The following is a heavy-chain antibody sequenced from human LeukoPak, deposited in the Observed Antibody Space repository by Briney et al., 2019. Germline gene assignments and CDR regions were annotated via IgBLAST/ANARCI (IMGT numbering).Heavy chain of an antibody. V-gene: IGHV3-48*04. CDR3: ARVRYRLAETYIDY. Sequence: PGGSLRLSCVASGFTFSRHGMNWVRQAPGKGLEWVSYIGSSGTTIHYADSVKGRFTISRDNAKNSLYLQMNSLRAEDTAVYYCARVRYRLAETYIDYWGQGTLVTVSS. J-gene: IGHJ4*02. D-gene: IGHD3-16*01. CDR1: GFTFSRHG. CDR2: IGSSGTTI.